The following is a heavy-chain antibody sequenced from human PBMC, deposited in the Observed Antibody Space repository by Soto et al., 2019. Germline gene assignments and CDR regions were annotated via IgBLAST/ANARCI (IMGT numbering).Heavy chain of an antibody. CDR1: GYSFTNYG. CDR2: ISAYNGNT. CDR3: ARDRGVAPPVAGNTHYYYYMDV. J-gene: IGHJ6*03. Sequence: ASVKVSCKASGYSFTNYGITWVRQAPGQGFEWMGWISAYNGNTKYAQKLQGRVTMTTDASTGTAYLELRSLTSDDTAVYYCARDRGVAPPVAGNTHYYYYMDVWGKGTTVTV. V-gene: IGHV1-18*01. D-gene: IGHD6-19*01.